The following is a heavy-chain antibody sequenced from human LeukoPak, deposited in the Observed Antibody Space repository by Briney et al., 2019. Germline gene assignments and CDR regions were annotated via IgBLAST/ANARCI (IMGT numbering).Heavy chain of an antibody. CDR3: AREPSLVVPAAMVVAENWFDP. Sequence: GASVKVSCKVSGYTLTELSMHWARQAPGKGLEWMGGFDPEDGETIYAQKFQGRVTMTRDTSISTAYMELSRLRSDDTAVYYCAREPSLVVPAAMVVAENWFDPWGQGTLVTVSS. CDR2: FDPEDGET. D-gene: IGHD2-2*01. J-gene: IGHJ5*02. V-gene: IGHV1-24*01. CDR1: GYTLTELS.